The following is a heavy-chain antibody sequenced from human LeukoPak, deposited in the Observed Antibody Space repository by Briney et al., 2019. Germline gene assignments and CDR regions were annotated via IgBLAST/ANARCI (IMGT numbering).Heavy chain of an antibody. CDR2: INSDGSDI. J-gene: IGHJ4*02. CDR3: VLGGSFDGSRYYPDY. V-gene: IGHV3-7*01. Sequence: GGSVRLSCVASGFMSSPYWMAWIRQSPGQGLQVVANINSDGSDINYVDSVKSRFTISRDNAKNSLYLQMISLRAEDTAVYYCVLGGSFDGSRYYPDYWGQGTVVTVSS. CDR1: GFMSSPYW. D-gene: IGHD3-22*01.